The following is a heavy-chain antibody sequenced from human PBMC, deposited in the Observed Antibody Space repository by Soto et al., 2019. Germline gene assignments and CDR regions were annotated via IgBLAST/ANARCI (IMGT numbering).Heavy chain of an antibody. J-gene: IGHJ5*02. Sequence: QVQLVQSGAELKKPGSSVKVSCKASGGTFSNYAITWVRQAPGQGLEWLGRIIPIFGTTDYAQKFQGRVTITADESTTTAYMELSSLRYDDTAVYYCAKDGGREGYFGNWFDPWGKGPLVTVSS. D-gene: IGHD2-15*01. CDR2: IIPIFGTT. V-gene: IGHV1-69*15. CDR1: GGTFSNYA. CDR3: AKDGGREGYFGNWFDP.